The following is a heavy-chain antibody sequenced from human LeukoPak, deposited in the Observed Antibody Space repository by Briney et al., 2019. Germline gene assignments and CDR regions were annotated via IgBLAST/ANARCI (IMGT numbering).Heavy chain of an antibody. Sequence: GESLKISCKGSGYSFISYWIGWVRQMPGKGLEWMGIIYPGDSDTRYSPSFQGQVTIPADKSISTAYLQLSSLKASDTAMYYCARHHGATVVTPGYDYWGQGTLVTVPS. CDR2: IYPGDSDT. CDR3: ARHHGATVVTPGYDY. D-gene: IGHD4-23*01. J-gene: IGHJ4*02. V-gene: IGHV5-51*01. CDR1: GYSFISYW.